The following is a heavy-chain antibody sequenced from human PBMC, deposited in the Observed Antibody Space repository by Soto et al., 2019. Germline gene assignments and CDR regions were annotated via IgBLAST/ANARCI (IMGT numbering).Heavy chain of an antibody. Sequence: GGSLRLSCAASGFTFSDYYMSWIRQAPGKGLEWVSYISSSSGYTNYADSVKGRFTISRDNAKNSLYLQMNSLRAEDTAVYYCARDGLLWFGELSPTTNYYYYYGMDVWGQGTTVTVSS. V-gene: IGHV3-11*06. D-gene: IGHD3-10*01. CDR1: GFTFSDYY. CDR2: ISSSSGYT. J-gene: IGHJ6*02. CDR3: ARDGLLWFGELSPTTNYYYYYGMDV.